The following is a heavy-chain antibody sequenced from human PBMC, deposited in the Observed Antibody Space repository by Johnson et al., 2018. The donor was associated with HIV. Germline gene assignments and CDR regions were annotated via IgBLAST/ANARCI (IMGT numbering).Heavy chain of an antibody. CDR3: ARDSPYYYDSSGWGRAFDI. CDR1: GFTFSSYA. CDR2: IKQDGSEK. V-gene: IGHV3-7*01. D-gene: IGHD3-22*01. Sequence: VLLVESGGGVVQPGRSLRLSCAASGFTFSSYAMHWVRQAPGKGLEWVANIKQDGSEKYYVDSVKGRFAISRDNAKNSLYLKMNSLRAEDTAVYYCARDSPYYYDSSGWGRAFDIWGQGTMVTVSS. J-gene: IGHJ3*02.